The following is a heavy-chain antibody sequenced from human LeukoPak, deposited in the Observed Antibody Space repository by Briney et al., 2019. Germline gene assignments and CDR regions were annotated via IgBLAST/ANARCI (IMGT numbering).Heavy chain of an antibody. V-gene: IGHV3-23*01. CDR2: ISGSGGTT. CDR1: GFTFSSYA. D-gene: IGHD1-26*01. Sequence: GGSLGLSCVTSGFTFSSYAMSWVRQAPGKGLEWVSVISGSGGTTYYADSVKGRFTISRDNSKSTLYLQMISLRAEDTAVYYCAKDTSGSTSYSYHYGMDVWGQGTTVTASS. CDR3: AKDTSGSTSYSYHYGMDV. J-gene: IGHJ6*02.